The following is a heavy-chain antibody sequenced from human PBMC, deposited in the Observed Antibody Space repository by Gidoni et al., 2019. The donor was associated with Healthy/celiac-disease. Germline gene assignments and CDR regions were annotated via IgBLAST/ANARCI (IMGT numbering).Heavy chain of an antibody. CDR2: INHSGST. J-gene: IGHJ4*02. CDR1: GGSFSGYY. D-gene: IGHD3-22*01. Sequence: QVQLQQWGAGLLKPSETLSLTCAVYGGSFSGYYWSWIRQPPGKGLEWIGEINHSGSTNYNPSLKSRVTISVDTSKNQFSLKLSSVTAADTAVYYCARGPPLPTYYYDSSGYYDYWGQGTLVTVSS. CDR3: ARGPPLPTYYYDSSGYYDY. V-gene: IGHV4-34*01.